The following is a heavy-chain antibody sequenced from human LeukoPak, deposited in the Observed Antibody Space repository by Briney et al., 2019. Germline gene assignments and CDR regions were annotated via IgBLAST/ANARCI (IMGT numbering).Heavy chain of an antibody. CDR2: IIPIFGTA. CDR1: GGTFSSYA. CDR3: ASTDNWNDYFDY. V-gene: IGHV1-69*13. Sequence: SVKVSCKASGGTFSSYAISWVRQPPGQGREWMGGIIPIFGTANYAQKFQGRVTITADESTSTAYMELSSLRSEDTAVYYCASTDNWNDYFDYWGQGTLVTVSS. J-gene: IGHJ4*02. D-gene: IGHD1-20*01.